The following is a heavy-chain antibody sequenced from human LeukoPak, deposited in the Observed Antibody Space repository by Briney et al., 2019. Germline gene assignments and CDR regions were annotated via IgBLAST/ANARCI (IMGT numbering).Heavy chain of an antibody. V-gene: IGHV3-9*01. CDR3: AKDATYYYDSSGYLDY. CDR2: ISWNSGSI. J-gene: IGHJ4*02. CDR1: GFTFDDCA. Sequence: GRSLRLSCAASGFTFDDCAMHWVRQAPGKGLEWVSGISWNSGSIGYADSVKGRFTISRDNAKNSLYLQMNSLRAEDTALYYCAKDATYYYDSSGYLDYWGQGTLVTVSS. D-gene: IGHD3-22*01.